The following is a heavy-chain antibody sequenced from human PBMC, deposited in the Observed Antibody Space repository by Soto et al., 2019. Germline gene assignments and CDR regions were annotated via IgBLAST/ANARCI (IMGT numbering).Heavy chain of an antibody. CDR2: IYHSGST. CDR1: SGSISSSNW. CDR3: ARTDYYYYYMDV. V-gene: IGHV4-4*02. Sequence: SETLSLTCAVSSGSISSSNWWSWVRQPPGKGLEWIGEIYHSGSTNYNPSLKSRVTISVDQSKNQFSLKLSSVTAADTAVYYCARTDYYYYYMDVWGKGTTVTVSS. J-gene: IGHJ6*03.